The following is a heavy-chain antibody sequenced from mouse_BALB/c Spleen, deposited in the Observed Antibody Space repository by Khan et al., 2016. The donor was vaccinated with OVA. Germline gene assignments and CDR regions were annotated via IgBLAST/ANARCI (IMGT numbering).Heavy chain of an antibody. Sequence: EVQLQESGPGLVKPSQSLSLTCTVTGYSITSGYAWNWIRQFPGNKLEWMGYISYSGSTSYNPSLRSRISITRDTSKNQFFLQLNSVTTEYTATYYCARKNYYGYAMDYWGQGTSVTVSS. D-gene: IGHD1-1*01. J-gene: IGHJ4*01. CDR3: ARKNYYGYAMDY. CDR1: GYSITSGYA. CDR2: ISYSGST. V-gene: IGHV3-2*02.